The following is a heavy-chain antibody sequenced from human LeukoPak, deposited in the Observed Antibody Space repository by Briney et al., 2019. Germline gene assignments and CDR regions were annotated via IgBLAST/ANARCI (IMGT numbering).Heavy chain of an antibody. J-gene: IGHJ5*02. CDR2: IYSGGSP. CDR1: DFTGSSNY. V-gene: IGHV3-53*01. Sequence: PGGSLRLSCAASDFTGSSNYMSWVRQAPGKGLEWVSVIYSGGSPYYADSVKGRFTVSRDDSENTLYLQMNSLRAEDTAVYYCAKETLRFGELVQDFAWGQGTLVTVSS. D-gene: IGHD3-10*01. CDR3: AKETLRFGELVQDFA.